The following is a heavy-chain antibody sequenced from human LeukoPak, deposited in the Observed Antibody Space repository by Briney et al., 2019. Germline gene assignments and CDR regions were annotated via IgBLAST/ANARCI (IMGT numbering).Heavy chain of an antibody. CDR3: TRDPRGSYGPDAFDI. D-gene: IGHD1-26*01. J-gene: IGHJ3*02. V-gene: IGHV3-49*04. CDR1: GFSFGDYA. Sequence: PGGSLRLSCTASGFSFGDYAMSWVRRAPGKGLEWVGFIRSKAYGGTTEYAASVKGRFTISRDDSKSIAYLQMNSLKTEDTAVYYCTRDPRGSYGPDAFDIWGQGTMVTVSS. CDR2: IRSKAYGGTT.